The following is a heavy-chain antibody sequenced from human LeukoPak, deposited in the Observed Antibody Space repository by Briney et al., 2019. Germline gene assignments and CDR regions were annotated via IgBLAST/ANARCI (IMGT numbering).Heavy chain of an antibody. CDR3: ARGELQYYFDY. J-gene: IGHJ4*02. D-gene: IGHD6-19*01. CDR1: GFILSGNW. V-gene: IGHV3-7*01. CDR2: IKQDGSEK. Sequence: GGSLRLSCAASGFILSGNWMSWVRQAPGKGLEWVANIKQDGSEKYYVDSVKGRFTISRDNAKNSLYLQMNSLRAEDTAVYYCARGELQYYFDYWGQGTLVTVSS.